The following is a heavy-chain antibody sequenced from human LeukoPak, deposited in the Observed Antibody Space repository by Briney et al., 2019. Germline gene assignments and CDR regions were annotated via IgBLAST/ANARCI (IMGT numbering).Heavy chain of an antibody. Sequence: ASVKVSCKASGYTFTSYYMHWVRQAPGQGLEWMGGFDPEDGETIYAQKFQGRVTMTEDTSTDTAYMELSSLRSEDTAVYYCATSPPSRRWLQSTIDYWGQGTLVTVSS. CDR3: ATSPPSRRWLQSTIDY. V-gene: IGHV1-24*01. D-gene: IGHD5-24*01. J-gene: IGHJ4*02. CDR1: GYTFTSYY. CDR2: FDPEDGET.